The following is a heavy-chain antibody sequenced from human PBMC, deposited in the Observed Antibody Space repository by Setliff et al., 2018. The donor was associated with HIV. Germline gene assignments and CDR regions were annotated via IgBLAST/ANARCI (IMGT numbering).Heavy chain of an antibody. CDR2: IIPILNVA. J-gene: IGHJ3*02. V-gene: IGHV1-69*10. D-gene: IGHD6-13*01. Sequence: ASVKVSCKTSRGTFTTYAFSWVRQAPGQGLEWMGGIIPILNVAKYPQKFHGRVTITADKSTSTVYMELSSLRSEDTAMHYCARVLKGYSSSYEAFDIWGQGTKVTVSS. CDR3: ARVLKGYSSSYEAFDI. CDR1: RGTFTTYA.